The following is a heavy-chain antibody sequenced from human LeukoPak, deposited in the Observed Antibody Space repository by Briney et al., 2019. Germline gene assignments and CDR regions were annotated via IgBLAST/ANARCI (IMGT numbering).Heavy chain of an antibody. J-gene: IGHJ4*02. Sequence: PGGSLRLSCAASGFTFSSYAMHWVRQAPGKGLEWVAVISYDGSNKYYADSVKGRFTISRDNSKNTLYLQMNNLKVEDTAVYYCARDGRLGELSMFDYWGQGTLVTVSS. CDR2: ISYDGSNK. CDR3: ARDGRLGELSMFDY. D-gene: IGHD3-16*01. V-gene: IGHV3-30*14. CDR1: GFTFSSYA.